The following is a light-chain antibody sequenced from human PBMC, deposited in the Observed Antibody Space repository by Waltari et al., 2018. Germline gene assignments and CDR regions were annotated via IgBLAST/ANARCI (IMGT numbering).Light chain of an antibody. J-gene: IGKJ1*01. V-gene: IGKV4-1*01. CDR1: QSLLYRANKKNS. Sequence: DIVMTQSPDSLAVSLGERATINCKSTQSLLYRANKKNSVGWYQQKPGQPPKLLIYWASTRESGVPDRFSGSGSGTDFTLTISGLQAEDVAVYYCQQYYSTPWTFGQGTKVEIK. CDR3: QQYYSTPWT. CDR2: WAS.